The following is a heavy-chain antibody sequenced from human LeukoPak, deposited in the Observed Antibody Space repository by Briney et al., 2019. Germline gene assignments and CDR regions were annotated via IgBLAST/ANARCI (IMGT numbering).Heavy chain of an antibody. CDR3: AADLYYDFWSGCHFDY. Sequence: SVKVSCKASGFTFTSSAVQWVRQARGQRLEWIGWIVVGSCNTNYAQKFQERVTITRDMSTSTAYMELSSLRSEDTAVYYCAADLYYDFWSGCHFDYWGQGTLVTVSS. CDR1: GFTFTSSA. V-gene: IGHV1-58*01. D-gene: IGHD3-3*01. J-gene: IGHJ4*02. CDR2: IVVGSCNT.